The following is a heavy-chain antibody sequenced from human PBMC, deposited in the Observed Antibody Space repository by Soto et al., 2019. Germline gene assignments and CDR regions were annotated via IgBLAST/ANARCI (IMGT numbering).Heavy chain of an antibody. Sequence: ASVKVSCKASGYTFTSYYMHWVRQAPGQGLEWMGIINPSGGSTSYAQKFQGRVTMTRDTSTSTVYMELSSLRSEDTAVYYCARVDTAMVIRDYYYDGMDVWGQGTTVTVSS. D-gene: IGHD5-18*01. V-gene: IGHV1-46*01. CDR3: ARVDTAMVIRDYYYDGMDV. CDR1: GYTFTSYY. J-gene: IGHJ6*02. CDR2: INPSGGST.